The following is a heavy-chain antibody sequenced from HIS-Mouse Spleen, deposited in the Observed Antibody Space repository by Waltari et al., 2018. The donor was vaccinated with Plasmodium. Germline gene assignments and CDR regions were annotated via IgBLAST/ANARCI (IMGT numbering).Heavy chain of an antibody. V-gene: IGHV4-61*01. Sequence: QVQLQQSGPGLVKPSQTLSLPCAISGDSVPSNSAAWNWIRQSPGKGLEWIGYIYYSGSTNYNPSLKSRVTISVDKSKNQFSLKLSSVTAADTAVYYCARGGYSSSSYYFDYWGQGTVVTVSS. J-gene: IGHJ4*02. D-gene: IGHD6-6*01. CDR2: IYYSGST. CDR3: ARGGYSSSSYYFDY. CDR1: GDSVPSNSAA.